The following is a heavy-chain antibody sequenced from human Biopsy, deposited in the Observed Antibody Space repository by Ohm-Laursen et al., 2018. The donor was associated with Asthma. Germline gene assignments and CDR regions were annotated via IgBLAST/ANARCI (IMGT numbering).Heavy chain of an antibody. CDR1: YGSITSGGYY. CDR3: ARGPELDV. CDR2: TNERGVT. J-gene: IGHJ6*02. V-gene: IGHV4-31*02. Sequence: SETLSLTCTASYGSITSGGYYWTWIRQSPGKGLEWIGETNERGVTNNNPSLKSRVIISIDTYWNRVSLKLTSVTAADTAVYYCARGPELDVWGQGTTVTVSS.